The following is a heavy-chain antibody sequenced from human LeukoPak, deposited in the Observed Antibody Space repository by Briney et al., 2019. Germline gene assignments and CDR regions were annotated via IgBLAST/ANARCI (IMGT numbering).Heavy chain of an antibody. J-gene: IGHJ6*02. CDR3: AIPGGRYGSGSYYRDYYYGMDV. CDR1: GFTFSSYA. V-gene: IGHV3-23*01. Sequence: PGASLRLSCAASGFTFSSYAMSWVRQAPGKGLEWVSAISGSGGSTYYADSVKGRFTISRDNSKNTLYLQMNSLRAEDTAVYYCAIPGGRYGSGSYYRDYYYGMDVWGQGPRSPSP. D-gene: IGHD3-10*01. CDR2: ISGSGGST.